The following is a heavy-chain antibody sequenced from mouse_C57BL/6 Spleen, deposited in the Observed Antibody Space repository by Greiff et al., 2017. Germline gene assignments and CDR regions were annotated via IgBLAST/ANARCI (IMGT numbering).Heavy chain of an antibody. CDR2: ILPGSVST. D-gene: IGHD2-5*01. CDR1: GYTFTGYW. CDR3: ASDDSNYVRFAY. J-gene: IGHJ3*01. Sequence: VQLQQSGAELMKPGASVKLSCKATGYTFTGYWIEWVKQRPGHGLEWIGEILPGSVSTNYNEKFKGKATFTADTSSNTAYMQLSSLTTEDSAIYYCASDDSNYVRFAYWGQGTLVTVSA. V-gene: IGHV1-9*01.